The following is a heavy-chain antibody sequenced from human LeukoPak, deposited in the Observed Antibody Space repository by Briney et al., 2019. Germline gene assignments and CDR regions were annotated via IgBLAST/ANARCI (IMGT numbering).Heavy chain of an antibody. CDR2: ISYSGDA. Sequence: PSETLSLTCVVSGASTTSRSYSWSWIRQSPGKGLEWLGHISYSGDANYSPSLKSRLAISFDTSANRFSLQVHSVTAADSAIYYCARDWTTGYDLGAIDLWGQGTLVTVSS. CDR3: ARDWTTGYDLGAIDL. J-gene: IGHJ5*02. D-gene: IGHD5-12*01. CDR1: GASTTSRSYS. V-gene: IGHV4-30-4*07.